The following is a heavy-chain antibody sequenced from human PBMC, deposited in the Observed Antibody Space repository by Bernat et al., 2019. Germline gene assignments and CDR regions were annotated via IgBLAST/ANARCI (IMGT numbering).Heavy chain of an antibody. J-gene: IGHJ6*02. V-gene: IGHV3-33*08. Sequence: QVQLVESGGGVVQPGRSLRLSCAASGFTFSSYGMHWVRQAPGKGLEWVAVIWHDGSNENYADSVKGRFTISRDNSKNTLYLQMNSLKAEDTAVYYCARVSLYGAPASAMDVWGQGTTVTVSS. CDR2: IWHDGSNE. D-gene: IGHD4-17*01. CDR3: ARVSLYGAPASAMDV. CDR1: GFTFSSYG.